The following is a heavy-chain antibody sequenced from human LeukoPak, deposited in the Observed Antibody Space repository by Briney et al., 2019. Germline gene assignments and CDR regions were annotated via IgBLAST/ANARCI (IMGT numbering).Heavy chain of an antibody. D-gene: IGHD6-19*01. J-gene: IGHJ3*02. Sequence: GGSLRLSCAASEFTFSNYWMTWVRQAPGKGLEWVANIKQDGSEMYYVDSVKGRFTISRDNAKNSLYLQMNSLRAEDAAVYYCARVRIAVAGINAFDIWGQGAMVTVSS. CDR2: IKQDGSEM. CDR3: ARVRIAVAGINAFDI. CDR1: EFTFSNYW. V-gene: IGHV3-7*03.